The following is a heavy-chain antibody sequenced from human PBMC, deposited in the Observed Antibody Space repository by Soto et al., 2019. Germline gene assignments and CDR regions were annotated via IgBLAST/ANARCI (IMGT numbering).Heavy chain of an antibody. Sequence: GGSLRLSCAASGFTFSSYWMSWVRQAPGKGLEWVANIKQDGSEKYYVDSVKGRFTISRDNAKNSLYLQMNSLRAEDTAVYYCARDYGLPAAIDYYYYMDVWGKGTTVTVSS. CDR2: IKQDGSEK. CDR3: ARDYGLPAAIDYYYYMDV. J-gene: IGHJ6*03. CDR1: GFTFSSYW. D-gene: IGHD2-2*01. V-gene: IGHV3-7*01.